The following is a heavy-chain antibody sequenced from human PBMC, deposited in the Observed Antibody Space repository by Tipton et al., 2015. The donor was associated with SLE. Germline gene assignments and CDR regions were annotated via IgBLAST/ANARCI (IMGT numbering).Heavy chain of an antibody. V-gene: IGHV4-59*12. CDR2: IYHNGNA. J-gene: IGHJ4*02. Sequence: TLSLTCTVSGDSITNYYWSRIRQPPGKGLEWIAFIYHNGNAAYNPSLASRVTMSVDTPKNQFSLKLNSVTAADTAVYYCARRHYSGPFDSWGQGTLVTVSS. D-gene: IGHD5-12*01. CDR1: GDSITNYY. CDR3: ARRHYSGPFDS.